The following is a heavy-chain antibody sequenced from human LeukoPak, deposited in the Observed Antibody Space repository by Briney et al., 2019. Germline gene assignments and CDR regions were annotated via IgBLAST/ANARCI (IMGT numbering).Heavy chain of an antibody. CDR3: ARGRANWDYDFDY. Sequence: SETLSLTCAVFGDSFVGRHWSWIRQSPGKGLEWLGEASHAGITNYNPSLKSRVSISVDPSKDQFSLTLTSVTAAATAVYYCARGRANWDYDFDYWGQGTPVTVS. V-gene: IGHV4-34*01. D-gene: IGHD1-7*01. CDR1: GDSFVGRH. CDR2: ASHAGIT. J-gene: IGHJ4*02.